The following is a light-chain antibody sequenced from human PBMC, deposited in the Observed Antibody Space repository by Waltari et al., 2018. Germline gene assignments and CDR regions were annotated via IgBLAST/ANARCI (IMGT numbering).Light chain of an antibody. J-gene: IGLJ2*01. CDR1: SSNIGAGYD. CDR2: GNS. V-gene: IGLV1-40*01. Sequence: QSVLTQPPSVSGAPGQRVTISCTGSSSNIGAGYDVHWYQQRPGTAPNLLIYGNSNRPAGVPDRFSGSKSGTSASLAITGLQAEDEADYYCQSYDSSLSGHVVFGGGTKLTVL. CDR3: QSYDSSLSGHVV.